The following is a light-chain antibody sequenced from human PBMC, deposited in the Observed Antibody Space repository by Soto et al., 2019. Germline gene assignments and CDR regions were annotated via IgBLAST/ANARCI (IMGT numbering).Light chain of an antibody. Sequence: QSVLTQPPSVSAAPRQRVTISCSGSNSNIGNNAVNWYQLVPGKAPKLVIHYDDRVPSGVSDRFSGSKSGTSASLAISGLQAEDEADYHCSSYRSTSSYVFGTGTKVTVL. J-gene: IGLJ1*01. CDR1: NSNIGNNA. CDR2: YDD. V-gene: IGLV1-36*01. CDR3: SSYRSTSSYV.